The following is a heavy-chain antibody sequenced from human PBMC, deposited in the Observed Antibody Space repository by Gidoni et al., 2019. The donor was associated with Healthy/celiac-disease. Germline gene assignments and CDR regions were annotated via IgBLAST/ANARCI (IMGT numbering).Heavy chain of an antibody. CDR3: ARGYDILTGYSGNWFDP. V-gene: IGHV4-4*02. D-gene: IGHD3-9*01. CDR1: GGCISSSNW. Sequence: QVQLQESGPGLVKPSGTLSLTCAVSGGCISSSNWWSWVRQPPGKGLEWIGEIYHSGSTNYNPSLKSRVTISVDKSKNQFSLKLSSVTAADTAVYYCARGYDILTGYSGNWFDPWGQGTLVTVSS. J-gene: IGHJ5*02. CDR2: IYHSGST.